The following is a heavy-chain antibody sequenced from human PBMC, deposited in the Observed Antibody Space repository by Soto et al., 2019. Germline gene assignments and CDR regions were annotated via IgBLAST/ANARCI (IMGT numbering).Heavy chain of an antibody. V-gene: IGHV1-18*01. CDR1: GYTFTSYG. CDR2: ISAYIGNA. Sequence: SVKVSCKASGYTFTSYGISWVRQAPGQGPEWMGGISAYIGNANYAQKLQGRVTMTTDKSTSTAYMELSSLRSEDTAVYYCARMLDYYGMDVWGQGTTVTVSS. CDR3: ARMLDYYGMDV. D-gene: IGHD2-8*01. J-gene: IGHJ6*02.